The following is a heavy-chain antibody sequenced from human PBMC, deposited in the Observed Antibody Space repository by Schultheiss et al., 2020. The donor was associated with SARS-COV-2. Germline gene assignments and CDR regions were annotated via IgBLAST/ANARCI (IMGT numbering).Heavy chain of an antibody. Sequence: ASVKVSCKASGYIFSTYGITWVRLAPGQGLEWMGWIYTYNGNTNYAQKFQGRVTMTTDTSTSTAYMELRSLRSDDTAVYYCARGEVPTAFYGMDVWGQGTTVTVSS. CDR2: IYTYNGNT. CDR1: GYIFSTYG. J-gene: IGHJ6*02. CDR3: ARGEVPTAFYGMDV. V-gene: IGHV1-18*04. D-gene: IGHD2-2*01.